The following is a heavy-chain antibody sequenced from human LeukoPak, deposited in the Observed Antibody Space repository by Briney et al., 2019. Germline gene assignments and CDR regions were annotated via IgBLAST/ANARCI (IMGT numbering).Heavy chain of an antibody. CDR1: EFIVSKFY. J-gene: IGHJ4*02. V-gene: IGHV3-66*01. CDR2: IYVGGTT. Sequence: GGSLRLSCAAAEFIVSKFYMSWVRQAPGKGLEWVADIYVGGTTDYADAVRGRFTISRDNSKNTLYLQMNSLRAEDTAVYYCAREGAYSSSWYRLYYFDYWGQGTLVTVSS. D-gene: IGHD6-13*01. CDR3: AREGAYSSSWYRLYYFDY.